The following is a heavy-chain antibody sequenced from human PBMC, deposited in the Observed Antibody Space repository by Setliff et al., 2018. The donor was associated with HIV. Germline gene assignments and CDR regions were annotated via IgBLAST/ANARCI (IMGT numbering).Heavy chain of an antibody. CDR2: FSYRGGT. D-gene: IGHD5-18*01. J-gene: IGHJ4*02. V-gene: IGHV4-59*02. CDR1: GVSVTSHF. CDR3: ARDRGRRGQLWLHFDY. Sequence: PSETLSLTCAVSGVSVTSHFWSWIRQPPGKGLEWIGYFSYRGGTNSNPSLKSRVTIALDTSKNQFSLKLSSVTAADTAVYYCARDRGRRGQLWLHFDYWGQGTLVTVSS.